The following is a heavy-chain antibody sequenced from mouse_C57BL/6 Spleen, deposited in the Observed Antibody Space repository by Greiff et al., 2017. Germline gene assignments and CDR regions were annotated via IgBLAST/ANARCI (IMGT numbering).Heavy chain of an antibody. CDR2: IDPSDSET. D-gene: IGHD3-2*02. Sequence: QVQLQQPGAELVRPGSSVKLSCKASGYTFTSYWMHWVKQRPIQGLEWIGNIDPSDSETPYNQKFKDKATLTVDKSSSTAYMQLSSLTSEDSAVYYCARDSSGYPSYYAMDYWGQGTSVTVSS. CDR1: GYTFTSYW. J-gene: IGHJ4*01. CDR3: ARDSSGYPSYYAMDY. V-gene: IGHV1-52*01.